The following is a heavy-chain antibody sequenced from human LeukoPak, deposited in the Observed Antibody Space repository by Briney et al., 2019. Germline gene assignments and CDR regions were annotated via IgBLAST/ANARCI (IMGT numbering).Heavy chain of an antibody. D-gene: IGHD2-2*01. CDR3: AKEFQDCSSTSCYFVDY. CDR2: IHGGGDVT. Sequence: GGSLRLSCAVSGFIFSNYAMNWVRQAPEKGLEWVSTIHGGGDVTYYADSVKGRFTISRDNSRNTLYLQMNSLRAEDTAVYYCAKEFQDCSSTSCYFVDYWGQGTLVTVSS. CDR1: GFIFSNYA. J-gene: IGHJ4*02. V-gene: IGHV3-23*01.